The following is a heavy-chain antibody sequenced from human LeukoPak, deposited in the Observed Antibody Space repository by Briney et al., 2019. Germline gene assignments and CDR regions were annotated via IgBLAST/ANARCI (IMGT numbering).Heavy chain of an antibody. D-gene: IGHD3-22*01. V-gene: IGHV4-34*01. J-gene: IGHJ4*02. CDR1: GGSFSGYY. Sequence: SETLSLTCAVYGGSFSGYYWSWIRQPPGKGLEWIGEINHSGSTNYNPSLKSRVTISVDTSKNQFSLKLSSVTAADTAVYYCHYYVSSGYYYDAFDIWGQGTLVTVSS. CDR2: INHSGST. CDR3: HYYVSSGYYYDAFDI.